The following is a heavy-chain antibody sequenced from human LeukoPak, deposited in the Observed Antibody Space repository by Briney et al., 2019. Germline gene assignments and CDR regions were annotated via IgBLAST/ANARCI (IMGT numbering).Heavy chain of an antibody. V-gene: IGHV1-69*06. CDR1: GYTFTSYG. J-gene: IGHJ5*02. CDR3: VEGGIAPLNWFDP. Sequence: SVKVSCKASGYTFTSYGISWVRQAPGQGLEWMGGIIPMFNTTKYAQKFQDRVTITADKSTSTAYMELSSLRSEGTAVYYCVEGGIAPLNWFDPWGQGTLVTVSP. CDR2: IIPMFNTT. D-gene: IGHD6-13*01.